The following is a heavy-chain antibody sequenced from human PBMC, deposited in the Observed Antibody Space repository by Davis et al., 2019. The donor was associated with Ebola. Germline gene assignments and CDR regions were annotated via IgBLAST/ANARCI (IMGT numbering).Heavy chain of an antibody. J-gene: IGHJ6*02. V-gene: IGHV4-39*07. D-gene: IGHD2-15*01. CDR1: GGSISSSSYY. Sequence: GSLRLSCTVSGGSISSSSYYWGWIRQPPGKGLEWIGSIYYSGSTNYNPSLKSRVTISVDTSKNQFSLKLSSVTAADTAVYYCARLAIKYCSGGSCYYYGKDVWGQGTTVTVSS. CDR3: ARLAIKYCSGGSCYYYGKDV. CDR2: IYYSGST.